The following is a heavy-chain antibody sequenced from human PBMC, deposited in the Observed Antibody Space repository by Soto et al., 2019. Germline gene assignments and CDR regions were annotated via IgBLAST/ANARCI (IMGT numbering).Heavy chain of an antibody. Sequence: GGSLRLSCAASGFTVSSNYVSWVRQAPGKGLEWVSGISNSGDRTFYADSVEGRFTISRDNSKNTLYLEMNSLRAGDTAIYYCIQGYFYEAWGQGTLVTVSS. CDR1: GFTVSSNY. D-gene: IGHD3-22*01. CDR3: IQGYFYEA. CDR2: ISNSGDRT. J-gene: IGHJ4*02. V-gene: IGHV3-23*01.